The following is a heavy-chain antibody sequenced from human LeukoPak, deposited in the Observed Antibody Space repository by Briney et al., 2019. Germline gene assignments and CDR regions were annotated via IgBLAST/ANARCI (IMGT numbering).Heavy chain of an antibody. J-gene: IGHJ5*02. D-gene: IGHD4-11*01. CDR2: IYTGGNT. CDR3: ARGLIYSPNWFDP. V-gene: IGHV3-66*01. CDR1: GFRFSSYG. Sequence: PGRSLRLSCAASGFRFSSYGMHWVRQAPGKGLEWVSVIYTGGNTYYADSVKGRFTISRDNSKNTLYLQMNSLRAEDTAVYYCARGLIYSPNWFDPWGQGTLVTVSS.